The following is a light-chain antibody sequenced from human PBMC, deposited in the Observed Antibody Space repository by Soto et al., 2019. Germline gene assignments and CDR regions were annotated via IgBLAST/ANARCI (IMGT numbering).Light chain of an antibody. V-gene: IGKV2-28*01. CDR1: QSLLDSNGYNC. CDR2: LGS. Sequence: DLVMTQSPLSLPVTPGEPASISCRSSQSLLDSNGYNCLEWYLQKPGQSPQVLNYLGSNRASGVPDRLSGSGSGTDFTLKISRVAAEDVGVYYCMQSLQTPLTFGQGTKVEIK. J-gene: IGKJ1*01. CDR3: MQSLQTPLT.